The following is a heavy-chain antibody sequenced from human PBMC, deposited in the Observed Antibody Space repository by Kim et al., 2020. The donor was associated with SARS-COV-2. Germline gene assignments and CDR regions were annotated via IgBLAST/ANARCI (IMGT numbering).Heavy chain of an antibody. CDR3: AREIQLPSGITGKTWGMEV. CDR1: GGTFSRYT. Sequence: SVKVSCKASGGTFSRYTISWVRQAPGQGLEWMGRIIPILGIANYAQKFQGRVTITADKSTSTAYMELSSLRSEETAVYYCAREIQLPSGITGKTWGMEVSGERATLSPSS. V-gene: IGHV1-69*04. J-gene: IGHJ6*04. CDR2: IIPILGIA. D-gene: IGHD1-20*01.